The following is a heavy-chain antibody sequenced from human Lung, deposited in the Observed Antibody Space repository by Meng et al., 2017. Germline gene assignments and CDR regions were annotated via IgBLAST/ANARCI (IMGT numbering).Heavy chain of an antibody. Sequence: QVQLRRWGAGLLKPSEPLSLTCVVSGGSFSDYYWSWIRQPPGKGLEWIGEINHSGSTNYNPSLESRATISVDTSQNNLSLKLSSVTAADSAVYYWARGPTTMAHDFDYWGQGTLVTVSS. D-gene: IGHD4-11*01. CDR2: INHSGST. CDR3: ARGPTTMAHDFDY. CDR1: GGSFSDYY. J-gene: IGHJ4*02. V-gene: IGHV4-34*01.